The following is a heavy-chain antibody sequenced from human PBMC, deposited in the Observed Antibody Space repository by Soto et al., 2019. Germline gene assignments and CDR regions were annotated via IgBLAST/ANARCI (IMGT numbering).Heavy chain of an antibody. CDR2: VNPNGGST. CDR3: AREFWTGGNCYSGSFDP. D-gene: IGHD2-21*01. V-gene: IGHV1-46*01. CDR1: GYSFTYYY. J-gene: IGHJ5*02. Sequence: QVQLVQSGAEVKKPGASVQVSCKASGYSFTYYYIHCVRPSPGQGLEWMGRVNPNGGSTSYAQKFQGSVTMTRDSSTSNLYMELSSLRSEDTAVYYCAREFWTGGNCYSGSFDPLGQGTLVPVSS.